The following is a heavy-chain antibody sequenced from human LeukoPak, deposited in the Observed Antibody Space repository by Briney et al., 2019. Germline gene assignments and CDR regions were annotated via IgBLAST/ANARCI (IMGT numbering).Heavy chain of an antibody. J-gene: IGHJ4*02. CDR1: GYSISSGYY. V-gene: IGHV4-38-2*02. Sequence: PSETLPLTCTVSGYSISSGYYWGWIRQPPGKGLEWIGSIYHSGSTYYNPSLKSRVTISVDTSKNQFSLKLSSVTAADTAVYYCVRSDDFWSGYYGYWGQGTLVTVSS. CDR3: VRSDDFWSGYYGY. D-gene: IGHD3-3*01. CDR2: IYHSGST.